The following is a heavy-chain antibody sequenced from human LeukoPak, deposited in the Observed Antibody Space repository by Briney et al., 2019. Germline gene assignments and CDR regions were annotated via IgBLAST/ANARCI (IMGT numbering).Heavy chain of an antibody. CDR3: VAPRTPTWGTFDY. CDR2: ISGSGGST. J-gene: IGHJ4*02. Sequence: GGSLRLSCAASGFTFSSYAMSWVRQAPGKGLEWVSAISGSGGSTYYADSVKGRFTISRGDSKNTLYLQMNSLRAEDTAVYYCVAPRTPTWGTFDYWGQGTLVTVSS. V-gene: IGHV3-23*01. CDR1: GFTFSSYA. D-gene: IGHD3-16*01.